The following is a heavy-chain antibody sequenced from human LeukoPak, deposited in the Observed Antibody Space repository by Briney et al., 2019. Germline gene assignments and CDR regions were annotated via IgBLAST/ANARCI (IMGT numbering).Heavy chain of an antibody. CDR2: INHSGST. J-gene: IGHJ5*02. Sequence: PSETLSLTCAVYGGSFSGYYWSWLRQPPGKGLEWIGEINHSGSTDYNPSLKSRVTISVDTSKNQFSLKLASVTAADTAVYYCARKQTLNWFDPWGQGTLVTVSS. V-gene: IGHV4-34*01. CDR3: ARKQTLNWFDP. CDR1: GGSFSGYY.